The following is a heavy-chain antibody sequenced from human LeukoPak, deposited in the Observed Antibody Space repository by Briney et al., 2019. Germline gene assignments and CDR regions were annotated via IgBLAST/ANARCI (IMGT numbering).Heavy chain of an antibody. CDR2: IYYSGST. V-gene: IGHV4-61*01. J-gene: IGHJ5*02. CDR3: ARDSGGNWFDP. Sequence: SETLSLTCIVSGGSISSTSYYWSWIRQPPGKGLEWIGYIYYSGSTNYNPSLKSRVTISVDTSKNQFSLKLSSVTAADTAVYYCARDSGGNWFDPWGQGTLDTVSS. CDR1: GGSISSTSYY.